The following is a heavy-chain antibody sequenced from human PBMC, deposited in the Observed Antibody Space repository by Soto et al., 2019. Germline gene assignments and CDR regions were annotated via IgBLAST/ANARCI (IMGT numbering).Heavy chain of an antibody. V-gene: IGHV1-69*01. CDR3: AKDIGFQQHLFVFDN. J-gene: IGHJ4*02. CDR1: GGTFSNYA. D-gene: IGHD6-13*01. CDR2: ILPIFTTA. Sequence: QVQLVQSGAEVKKPGSSVKVSCKASGGTFSNYAFSWVRQAPGQGLEWMGGILPIFTTATYAPKFQDRVTITADESTSTVYMDLSSLRSEGTALYYCAKDIGFQQHLFVFDNWGQGTLVTVSS.